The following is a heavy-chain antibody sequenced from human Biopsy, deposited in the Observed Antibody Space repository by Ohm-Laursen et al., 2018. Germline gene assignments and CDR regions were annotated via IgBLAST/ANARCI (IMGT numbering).Heavy chain of an antibody. D-gene: IGHD3-10*01. CDR2: ITWNSGHI. Sequence: SLRLSCSASDFTFDDYAMSWVRQRPGKGLEWVSGITWNSGHIAYADSVKGRFTISRDDAKNVLWLQMNSLRVDDTAMYYCVKDIRRYFYGMDVWGQGTTVTVS. CDR3: VKDIRRYFYGMDV. CDR1: DFTFDDYA. J-gene: IGHJ6*02. V-gene: IGHV3-9*01.